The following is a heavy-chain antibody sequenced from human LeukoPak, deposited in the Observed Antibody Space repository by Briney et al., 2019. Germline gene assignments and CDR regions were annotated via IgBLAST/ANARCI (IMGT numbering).Heavy chain of an antibody. D-gene: IGHD3-3*01. J-gene: IGHJ4*02. V-gene: IGHV3-11*04. CDR2: ISSSGRTI. CDR1: GFTFSDYY. CDR3: ARWRGGMGLLNPPYFDY. Sequence: GGSPKLSCAASGFTFSDYYMSWIRQAPGKGLEWLSCISSSGRTIYYADSVKGRFTISRDNAKNSLYLQMSSLRVEDTAVYYCARWRGGMGLLNPPYFDYWGLGTLVTVSS.